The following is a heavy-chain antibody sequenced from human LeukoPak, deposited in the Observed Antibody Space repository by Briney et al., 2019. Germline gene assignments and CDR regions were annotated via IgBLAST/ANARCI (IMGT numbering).Heavy chain of an antibody. V-gene: IGHV3-53*01. Sequence: GGSLRLSCAASGFTVSSNYMSWVRQAPGKGLKWVSVIYSGGSTYYADSVKGRFTISRDNSKNTLYLQMNSLRAEDTAVYYCARLAYCGGDCYFSYFDYWGQGTLVTVSS. CDR2: IYSGGST. D-gene: IGHD2-21*02. J-gene: IGHJ4*02. CDR1: GFTVSSNY. CDR3: ARLAYCGGDCYFSYFDY.